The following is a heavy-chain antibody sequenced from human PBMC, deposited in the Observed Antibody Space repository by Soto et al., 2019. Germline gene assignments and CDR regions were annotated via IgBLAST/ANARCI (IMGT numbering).Heavy chain of an antibody. CDR3: GRGRSGQIVVFY. J-gene: IGHJ4*02. V-gene: IGHV1-2*02. CDR1: GYTFTGHY. CDR2: IGPETGAT. D-gene: IGHD1-26*01. Sequence: QVQLVQSGAEVKKPGASVKVSCKASGYTFTGHYIHWVRQAPEQGPEWMGEIGPETGATRYAQKFQGRVTMTRDMSITTVYLELNNLSPDDTAVYYCGRGRSGQIVVFYWGQGTPVTVSS.